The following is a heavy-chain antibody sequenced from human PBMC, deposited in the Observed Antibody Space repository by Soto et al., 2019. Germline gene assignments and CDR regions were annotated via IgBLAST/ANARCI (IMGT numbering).Heavy chain of an antibody. Sequence: SETLSLTCTVSGGSISSSNYYWAWIRQPPGKGLEWIASIHYSGNTYYNPPLKSRVTISVDTPKKQFSLKLSSVTAADTAVYYCARHFGYDILTESGGGFDSWGQGTLVTVSS. D-gene: IGHD3-9*01. CDR2: IHYSGNT. CDR3: ARHFGYDILTESGGGFDS. J-gene: IGHJ4*02. V-gene: IGHV4-39*01. CDR1: GGSISSSNYY.